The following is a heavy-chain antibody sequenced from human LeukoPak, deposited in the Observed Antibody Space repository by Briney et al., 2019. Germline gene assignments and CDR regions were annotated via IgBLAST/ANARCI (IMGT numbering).Heavy chain of an antibody. CDR3: ARDLIAAGAFDI. D-gene: IGHD6-6*01. CDR1: GFTVSSNY. CDR2: IYSGGST. Sequence: GGSLRLSWAASGFTVSSNYMSWVRQAPGKGLEWVSVIYSGGSTYYADSVKGRFTISRDNSKNTLYLQMNSLRAEDTAVYYCARDLIAAGAFDIWGQGTMVTVSS. J-gene: IGHJ3*02. V-gene: IGHV3-53*01.